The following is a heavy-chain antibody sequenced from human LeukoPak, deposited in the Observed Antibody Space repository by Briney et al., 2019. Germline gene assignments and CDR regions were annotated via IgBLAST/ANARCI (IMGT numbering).Heavy chain of an antibody. V-gene: IGHV1-18*01. CDR3: ARDRRAAGGFFSPEY. CDR2: ISAYTGIT. D-gene: IGHD6-13*01. J-gene: IGHJ4*02. CDR1: NYTFTNYG. Sequence: ASVKVSCKTSNYTFTNYGISWVRQAPGQGLEWMGWISAYTGITSFAQKFQGRVTMTTDTSTSTAYMELRSLRSDDTAVYYCARDRRAAGGFFSPEYWGQGTQVTVSS.